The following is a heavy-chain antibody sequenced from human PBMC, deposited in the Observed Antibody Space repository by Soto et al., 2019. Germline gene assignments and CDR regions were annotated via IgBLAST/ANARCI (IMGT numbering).Heavy chain of an antibody. J-gene: IGHJ4*02. CDR1: GFTFSSYA. CDR2: ISGSGGST. V-gene: IGHV3-23*01. D-gene: IGHD6-13*01. Sequence: GGSLRLSCAASGFTFSSYAMSWVRQAPGKGLEWVSAISGSGGSTYYADSVKGRFTISRDNSKNTLYLQMNSLRAEDTAVYYCAKEGEYSSSWLTRGDYWGQGTLVTVSS. CDR3: AKEGEYSSSWLTRGDY.